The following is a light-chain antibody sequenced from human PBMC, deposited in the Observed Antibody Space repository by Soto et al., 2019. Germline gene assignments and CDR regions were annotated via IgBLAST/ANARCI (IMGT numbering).Light chain of an antibody. Sequence: ETVMTQSPATLSVSNGERATLSCRASQSVSSNYLAWYQQKPGQAPRLLIYGASSRATGIPDRFSGSGSGTDFTLTIRRLEPEDFAVYYCQQYGSSYPWTFGQGTKVDVK. CDR1: QSVSSNY. J-gene: IGKJ1*01. CDR3: QQYGSSYPWT. V-gene: IGKV3-20*01. CDR2: GAS.